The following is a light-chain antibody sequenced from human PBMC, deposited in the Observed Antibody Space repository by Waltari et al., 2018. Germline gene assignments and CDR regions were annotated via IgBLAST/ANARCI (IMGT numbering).Light chain of an antibody. CDR1: DLGNKY. J-gene: IGLJ3*02. Sequence: SYELTQPPSVSVSPGQTAIITCSGDDLGNKYTSWYQQKPGQSPALVIYRDTKRPSGIPERFSASNSGNTASLTISGTQDVDEADYYCQTWDTSTWVFGGGTKLSVL. V-gene: IGLV3-1*01. CDR3: QTWDTSTWV. CDR2: RDT.